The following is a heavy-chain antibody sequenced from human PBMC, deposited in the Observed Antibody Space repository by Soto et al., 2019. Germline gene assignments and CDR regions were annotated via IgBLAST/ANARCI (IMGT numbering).Heavy chain of an antibody. J-gene: IGHJ3*02. Sequence: PGGSLRFSCAASGFTFSRHWIHWVRQTPGQGLVWVSRSITEGTTSIADSVRGRFTISRDNAENTLYLQMNSLRAEDTAVYYCVRDMRPVPWYGGISSAFDMWGQGTMVTVSS. V-gene: IGHV3-74*01. CDR1: GFTFSRHW. CDR2: SITEGTT. CDR3: VRDMRPVPWYGGISSAFDM. D-gene: IGHD3-10*01.